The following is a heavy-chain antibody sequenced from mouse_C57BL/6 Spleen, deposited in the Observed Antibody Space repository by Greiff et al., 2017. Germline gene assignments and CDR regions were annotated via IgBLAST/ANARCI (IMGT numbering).Heavy chain of an antibody. V-gene: IGHV1-82*01. J-gene: IGHJ1*03. CDR2: IYPGDGDT. CDR1: GYAFSSSW. Sequence: QVQLQQSGPELVKPGASVKISCKASGYAFSSSWMNWVKQRPGKGLEWIGRIYPGDGDTNYNGKFKGKATLTADKSSSPAYMQLSSLTSEDSAVYFCARSLYGSSHDRYFDGWGTGTTVTVSS. CDR3: ARSLYGSSHDRYFDG. D-gene: IGHD1-1*01.